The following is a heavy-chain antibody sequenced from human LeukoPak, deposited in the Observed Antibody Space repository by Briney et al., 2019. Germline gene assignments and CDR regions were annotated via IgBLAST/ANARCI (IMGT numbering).Heavy chain of an antibody. CDR1: GASISNNH. Sequence: SETLSLTCTVSGASISNNHWSWIRQSPGKGLEWIGYIYYSGSTNYNPSLKSRVTISVDTSKNQFSLKLSSVTAADTAVYYCARDRKFRRITMIDENWFDPWGQGTLVTVSS. CDR3: ARDRKFRRITMIDENWFDP. D-gene: IGHD3-22*01. CDR2: IYYSGST. V-gene: IGHV4-59*01. J-gene: IGHJ5*02.